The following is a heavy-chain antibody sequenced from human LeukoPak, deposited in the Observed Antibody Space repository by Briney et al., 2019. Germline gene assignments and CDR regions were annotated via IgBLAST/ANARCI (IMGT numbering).Heavy chain of an antibody. J-gene: IGHJ3*02. Sequence: PSETLSLTCTVSLDSTTSNFWSWVRQPPGKGLEWIGEIHRSGSPNYNPSLQSRVTISIDRSRNQIALELSSVTAADTAVYYCARERGNLRGDAFDIWGQGTMVTVSS. CDR1: LDSTTSNF. CDR2: IHRSGSP. D-gene: IGHD1-26*01. V-gene: IGHV4-4*02. CDR3: ARERGNLRGDAFDI.